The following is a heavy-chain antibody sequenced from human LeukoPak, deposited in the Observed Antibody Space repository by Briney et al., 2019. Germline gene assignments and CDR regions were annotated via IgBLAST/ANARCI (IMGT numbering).Heavy chain of an antibody. V-gene: IGHV3-23*01. CDR3: AKNYEPGRGVPYGMDV. D-gene: IGHD3-10*01. CDR2: FGAGTGAIT. CDR1: GFTFSSYA. J-gene: IGHJ6*02. Sequence: GGSLRLSCAASGFTFSSYAMRWVRQAPGKGLEWVSAFGAGTGAITIYADSVKGRFTISRDDSKSTLYLQMNSLRAEDTAIYYCAKNYEPGRGVPYGMDVWGQGTTVTVSS.